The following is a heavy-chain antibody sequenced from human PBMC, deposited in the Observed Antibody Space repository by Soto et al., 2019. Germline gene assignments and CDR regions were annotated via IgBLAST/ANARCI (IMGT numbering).Heavy chain of an antibody. Sequence: ASVKVSCKASGYTFTGDYMHWVRQAPGQGLEWMGWINPNSGGTNYAQKFQGWVTMTRDTSISTAYMELSRLRSDDTAVYYCARETSLMTTVTTNWFDPWGQGTLVTVPS. CDR2: INPNSGGT. CDR3: ARETSLMTTVTTNWFDP. CDR1: GYTFTGDY. D-gene: IGHD4-4*01. J-gene: IGHJ5*02. V-gene: IGHV1-2*04.